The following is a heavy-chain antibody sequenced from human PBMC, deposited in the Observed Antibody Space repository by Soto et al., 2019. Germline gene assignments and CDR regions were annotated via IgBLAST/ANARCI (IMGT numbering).Heavy chain of an antibody. CDR2: IIPIFGTA. J-gene: IGHJ6*02. Sequence: SVKVSCKASGGTFSSYAISWVRQAPGQGLEWMGGIIPIFGTANYAQKFQGRVTITADESTSTAYMELSSLRSEDTAVYYCARPGGSGVVEHYGMDVWGQGTRVTVSS. CDR3: ARPGGSGVVEHYGMDV. V-gene: IGHV1-69*13. CDR1: GGTFSSYA. D-gene: IGHD3-3*01.